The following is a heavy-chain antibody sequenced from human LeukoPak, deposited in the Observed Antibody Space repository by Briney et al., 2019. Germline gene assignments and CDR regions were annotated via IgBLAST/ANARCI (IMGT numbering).Heavy chain of an antibody. CDR2: NGLVGVKN. D-gene: IGHD3-10*01. CDR3: YADSVKGRFTISRDNSKNTLYLQMNSLRAEDTAVYYCAKDLWAWRDYYGSGAPSGY. V-gene: IGHV3-30*02. J-gene: IGHJ4*02. Sequence: GGPLGLSCEASGFTFSNYALHWVGQAPAKGLEGGAVNGLVGVKNYFEDSVRGEFTISRDISKNPLYRKWTTLRAEKTAGNKYYADSVKGRFTISRDNSKNTLYLQMNSLRAEDTAVYYCAKDLWAWRDYYGSGAPSGYWGQGTLVTVSS. CDR1: GFTFSNYA.